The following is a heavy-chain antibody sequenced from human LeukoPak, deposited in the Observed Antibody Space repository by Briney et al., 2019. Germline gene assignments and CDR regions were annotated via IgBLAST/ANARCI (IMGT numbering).Heavy chain of an antibody. CDR3: ARGSGSGWPLDR. CDR2: INSDGSMT. D-gene: IGHD6-19*01. CDR1: GFTFSSYW. V-gene: IGHV3-74*01. Sequence: GGSLRLSCAASGFTFSSYWMHWVRQAPGKGLVWVSRINSDGSMTGHADSVKGRFTISRDNAKNTLYLQMGSLRAEDTAVYYCARGSGSGWPLDRWGQGALVTVSS. J-gene: IGHJ5*02.